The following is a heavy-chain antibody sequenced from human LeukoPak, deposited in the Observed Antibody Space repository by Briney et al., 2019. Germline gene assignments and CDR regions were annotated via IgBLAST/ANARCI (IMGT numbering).Heavy chain of an antibody. CDR3: AREYYDSSGYYSYYFDY. CDR2: ISPNSGGT. CDR1: GYTFTGYY. D-gene: IGHD3-22*01. V-gene: IGHV1-2*02. Sequence: ASVKVSCKASGYTFTGYYMHWVRQAPGQGLEWMGWISPNSGGTNYAQNFQGRVTMTRDTSTSTAYMELSRLRSDDTAVYYCAREYYDSSGYYSYYFDYWGQGTLVTVSS. J-gene: IGHJ4*02.